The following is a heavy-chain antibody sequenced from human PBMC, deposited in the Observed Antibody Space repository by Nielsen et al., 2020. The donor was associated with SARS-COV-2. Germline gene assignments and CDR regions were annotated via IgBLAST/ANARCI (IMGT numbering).Heavy chain of an antibody. V-gene: IGHV6-1*01. D-gene: IGHD2-2*01. CDR2: TYYRSKWYN. CDR3: ARRVVPAATLVPNWFDP. J-gene: IGHJ5*02. Sequence: WIRQSPSRGLEWLGRTYYRSKWYNDYAVSVKSRITINPDTSKNQFSLKLSSVTAADTAVYYCARRVVPAATLVPNWFDPWGQGTLVTVSS.